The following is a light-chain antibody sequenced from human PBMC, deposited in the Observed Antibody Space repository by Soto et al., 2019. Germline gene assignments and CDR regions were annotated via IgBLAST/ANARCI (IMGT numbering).Light chain of an antibody. V-gene: IGLV2-8*01. CDR1: SSDVGGYNY. CDR3: SSYAGSNGVV. J-gene: IGLJ2*01. Sequence: QSALTQPPSASGSPGQSVTISCTGTSSDVGGYNYVSWYQQHPGKAPKLMIHDVSKRPSGVPDRFSGSKSGNTASLTVSGLQAEDEADYYCSSYAGSNGVVFGGGTKVTVL. CDR2: DVS.